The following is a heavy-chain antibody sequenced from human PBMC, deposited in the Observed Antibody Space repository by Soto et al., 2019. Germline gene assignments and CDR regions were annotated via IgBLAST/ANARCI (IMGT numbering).Heavy chain of an antibody. D-gene: IGHD5-18*01. J-gene: IGHJ4*02. CDR3: ARGPTGYTAMVNYSEY. Sequence: ASVKVSCKGSGGAFSSYAISWLRQAPGQGLEWMGGIIPIFGTANYAQKFQGRVTITADKSTSTAYMELSSLRSEDTAVYYCARGPTGYTAMVNYSEYWGQGTLVTVS. CDR2: IIPIFGTA. CDR1: GGAFSSYA. V-gene: IGHV1-69*06.